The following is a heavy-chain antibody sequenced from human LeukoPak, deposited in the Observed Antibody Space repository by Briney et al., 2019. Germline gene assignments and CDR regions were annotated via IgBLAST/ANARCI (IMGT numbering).Heavy chain of an antibody. D-gene: IGHD3-3*01. CDR3: AKGHYYDFWSGYYSSWALDY. V-gene: IGHV3-23*01. Sequence: GGSLRLSCAASGFAFKTYAMSWVRQAPGKGLEWVSAISGSGGSTYYADSVKGRFTISRDNSKNTLYLQMNSLRAEDTAVYYCAKGHYYDFWSGYYSSWALDYWGQGTLVTVSS. CDR1: GFAFKTYA. CDR2: ISGSGGST. J-gene: IGHJ4*02.